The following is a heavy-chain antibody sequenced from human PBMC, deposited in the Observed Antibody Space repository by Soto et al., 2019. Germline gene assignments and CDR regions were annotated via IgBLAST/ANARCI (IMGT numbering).Heavy chain of an antibody. CDR3: VKDESINWYSGHFRH. CDR1: GFTFDDYA. J-gene: IGHJ1*01. V-gene: IGHV3-9*01. D-gene: IGHD6-13*01. Sequence: PGGSLRLSCAASGFTFDDYAMHWVRQVPGKGLEWVSGINWNSGSIGYGDSAKGRFAISRDNAKNSLHLQMNSLSAEDTAFYYCVKDESINWYSGHFRHWGQGTLVTVPQ. CDR2: INWNSGSI.